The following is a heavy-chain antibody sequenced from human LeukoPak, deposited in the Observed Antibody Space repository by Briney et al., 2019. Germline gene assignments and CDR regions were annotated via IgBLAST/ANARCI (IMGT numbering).Heavy chain of an antibody. J-gene: IGHJ6*03. CDR3: ARRNHYFYYMDV. Sequence: PSETLSLTCTVSGGSISSYYWSWIRQSPVKGLEWIGYIFPSGSAFYNPSLESRLTISLDTSENQSSMRLTSVTAADTAVYYCARRNHYFYYMDVWGKGTTVTVSS. CDR1: GGSISSYY. V-gene: IGHV4-4*09. CDR2: IFPSGSA.